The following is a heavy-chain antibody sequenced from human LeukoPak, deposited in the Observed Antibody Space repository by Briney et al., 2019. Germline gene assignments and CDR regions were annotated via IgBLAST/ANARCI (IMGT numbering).Heavy chain of an antibody. D-gene: IGHD6-19*01. CDR2: ISYDGSNK. CDR3: ARSPYSSGWYGYYFDY. CDR1: GFTFSSYA. V-gene: IGHV3-30*04. J-gene: IGHJ4*02. Sequence: GGSLRLSCAASGFTFSSYAMHWVRQAPGKGLEWVAVISYDGSNKYYADSVKGRFTISRDNSKNTLYLQMNSLRAEDTAVYYCARSPYSSGWYGYYFDYWGQGTLVTVSS.